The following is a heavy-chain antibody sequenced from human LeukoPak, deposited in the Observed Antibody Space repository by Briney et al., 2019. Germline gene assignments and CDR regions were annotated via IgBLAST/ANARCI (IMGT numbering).Heavy chain of an antibody. CDR1: GPTFSRYY. V-gene: IGHV3-7*01. CDR3: AFLMQEPQD. CDR2: TSSDGGDR. Sequence: GGSLRLSYVVSGPTFSRYYMGWVRQAPGRGLKWGAMTSSDGGDRNYVDSVKGRFTISRDNSKNSLYLQMSSLAAEDTAVYYCAFLMQEPQDWGQGTLVTVSS. J-gene: IGHJ1*01. D-gene: IGHD1-26*01.